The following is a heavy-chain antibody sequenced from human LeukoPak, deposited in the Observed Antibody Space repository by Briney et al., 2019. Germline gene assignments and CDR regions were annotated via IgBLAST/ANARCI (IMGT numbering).Heavy chain of an antibody. CDR2: IKSKTGGRTT. CDR3: TTEGVRDGYYTVY. Sequence: GGSLRLSCAASGFTFSNAWMSWVRQAPGKGLEWVGRIKSKTGGRTTDYASRVNGRFTISRDDSNNTLYLQMNSLKTEDTAVYYCTTEGVRDGYYTVYWGQGTLVTVSS. D-gene: IGHD3-3*01. CDR1: GFTFSNAW. J-gene: IGHJ4*02. V-gene: IGHV3-15*01.